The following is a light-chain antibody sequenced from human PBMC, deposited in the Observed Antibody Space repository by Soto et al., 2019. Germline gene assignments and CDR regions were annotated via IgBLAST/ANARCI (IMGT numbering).Light chain of an antibody. V-gene: IGKV2-24*01. CDR3: MQATHSPWA. CDR2: KIS. CDR1: QSLVHSDGNTY. Sequence: DIVLTQAPLSSPVTLGQPASISCRSSQSLVHSDGNTYLSWLHQRPGQPPRLLIYKISKRFSGVTDRFSGSGAGTDFTLTITRVEAEDVGVYYCMQATHSPWAFGQGTKVDIK. J-gene: IGKJ1*01.